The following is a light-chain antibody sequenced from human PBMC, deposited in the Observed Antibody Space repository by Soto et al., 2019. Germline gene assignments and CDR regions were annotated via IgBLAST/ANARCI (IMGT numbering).Light chain of an antibody. CDR1: TGDVTNGRW. J-gene: IGLJ7*01. CDR3: LLFYDGVAV. Sequence: QAVVTQEPSLTVSPGGTVTLTCGSSTGDVTNGRWPYWFQQRPGQVPRTPIHDTSNKHPWTPARFSGSLLGGKAALTLSGAQPEDEAVYYCLLFYDGVAVFGGGTQLTV. CDR2: DTS. V-gene: IGLV7-46*01.